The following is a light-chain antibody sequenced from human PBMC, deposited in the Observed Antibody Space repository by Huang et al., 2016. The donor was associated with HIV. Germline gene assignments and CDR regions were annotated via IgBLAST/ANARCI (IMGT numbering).Light chain of an antibody. V-gene: IGKV3-15*01. J-gene: IGKJ1*01. CDR1: QSVAKH. CDR3: HHYSNWPPTWT. CDR2: GAS. Sequence: EIVMTQSPATLSVSPGERATLSCRASQSVAKHFAWDHQKPGQAHRRLIYGASTRATGSPARVSGSGSGTEFTVTISSRQSEHVAVYYCHHYSNWPPTWTFGQGTKVEIK.